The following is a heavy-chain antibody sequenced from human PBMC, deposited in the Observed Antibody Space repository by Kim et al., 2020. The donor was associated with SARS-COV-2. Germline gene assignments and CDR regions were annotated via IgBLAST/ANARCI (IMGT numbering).Heavy chain of an antibody. Sequence: GGSLRLSCVAAGFTFSRFAMHWVRQAPGKGLEWVAVISSDGSDRNYADSVKGRFTISRDNSKNTLYVQINSLRAEDTAVYYCAKEAPYLDYWGQGTLVT. CDR1: GFTFSRFA. CDR3: AKEAPYLDY. CDR2: ISSDGSDR. V-gene: IGHV3-30*04. J-gene: IGHJ4*02.